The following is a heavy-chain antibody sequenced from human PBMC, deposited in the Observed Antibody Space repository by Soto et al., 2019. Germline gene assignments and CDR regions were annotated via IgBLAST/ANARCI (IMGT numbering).Heavy chain of an antibody. CDR1: GGSFSGYY. Sequence: QVQLQQWGAGLLKPSETLSLTCAVYGGSFSGYYWSWIRQPPGKGLEWIGEINHSGSTNYIPSLKSRVTISVDTSKNQFSLKLSSVTAADTAVYYCARVAYSSSWRFDPWGQGTLVTVSS. D-gene: IGHD6-13*01. V-gene: IGHV4-34*01. CDR3: ARVAYSSSWRFDP. CDR2: INHSGST. J-gene: IGHJ5*02.